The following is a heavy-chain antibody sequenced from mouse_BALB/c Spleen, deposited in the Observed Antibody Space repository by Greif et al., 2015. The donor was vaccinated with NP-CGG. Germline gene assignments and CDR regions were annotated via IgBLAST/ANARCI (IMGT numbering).Heavy chain of an antibody. Sequence: VKVVESGPGLVAPSQSLSITCTVSGFSLTSYGVHWVRQPPGKGLEWLGVIWAGGSTNYNSALMSRLSISKDNSKSXVFLKMNSLQTDDTAMYYCARDQLGQMDYWGQGTSVTVSS. D-gene: IGHD4-1*02. CDR1: GFSLTSYG. J-gene: IGHJ4*01. CDR2: IWAGGST. V-gene: IGHV2-9*02. CDR3: ARDQLGQMDY.